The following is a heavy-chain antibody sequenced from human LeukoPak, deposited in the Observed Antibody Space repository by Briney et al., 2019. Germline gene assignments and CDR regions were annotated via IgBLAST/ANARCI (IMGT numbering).Heavy chain of an antibody. CDR3: ARGNSDLKAFDI. CDR2: TYYRSKWYN. J-gene: IGHJ3*02. Sequence: SQTLSLTCAISGDSVPSSSASWSWIRQSPSRGLEWLGRTYYRSKWYNEYAISVKSRITINPDTSKNQFSLQLNSVTPEDTAVYYCARGNSDLKAFDIWVQGTMVTVSS. CDR1: GDSVPSSSAS. V-gene: IGHV6-1*01. D-gene: IGHD3-3*01.